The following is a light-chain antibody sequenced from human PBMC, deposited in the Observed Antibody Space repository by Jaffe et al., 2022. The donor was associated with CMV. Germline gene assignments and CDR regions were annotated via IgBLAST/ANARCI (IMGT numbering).Light chain of an antibody. Sequence: QSALTQPPSASASLGQSVTISCTGTSSDIGGYDFVSWYQQPPGKAPKLIIFEVTKRPSGVPDRFSGSKSGNTASLTVSGLQAEDEGDYYCSSYAGSNNYVVFGGGTKLTV. J-gene: IGLJ2*01. V-gene: IGLV2-8*01. CDR3: SSYAGSNNYVV. CDR1: SSDIGGYDF. CDR2: EVT.